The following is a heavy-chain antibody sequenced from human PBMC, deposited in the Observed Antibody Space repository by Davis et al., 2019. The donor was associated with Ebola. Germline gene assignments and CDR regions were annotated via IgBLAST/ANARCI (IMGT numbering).Heavy chain of an antibody. CDR2: ISSSSTYI. D-gene: IGHD4-17*01. V-gene: IGHV3-21*01. CDR3: ARVEDYGDSYNWYFDL. Sequence: GGSLRPSCAASGFTFSAHTMHWVRQAPGKGLEWVSSISSSSTYIYYPDSVKGRFTTSRADAGDSLFLQMNSLRAEETAIYYCARVEDYGDSYNWYFDLWGRGTLVTVSS. CDR1: GFTFSAHT. J-gene: IGHJ2*01.